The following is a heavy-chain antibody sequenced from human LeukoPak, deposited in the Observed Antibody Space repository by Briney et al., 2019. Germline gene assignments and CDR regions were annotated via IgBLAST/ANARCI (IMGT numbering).Heavy chain of an antibody. Sequence: SETLSLTCTVSGGSNSSYYWSWIRQPPGKGLEWIGYIYYSGSTNYNPSLKSRVTISVDTSKNQFSLKLSSVTAADTAVYYCARGTRFDYWGQGTLVTVSS. CDR3: ARGTRFDY. V-gene: IGHV4-59*01. CDR1: GGSNSSYY. J-gene: IGHJ4*02. CDR2: IYYSGST. D-gene: IGHD3-10*01.